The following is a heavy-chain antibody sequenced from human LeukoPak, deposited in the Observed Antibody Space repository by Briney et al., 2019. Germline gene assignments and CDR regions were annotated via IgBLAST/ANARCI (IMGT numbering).Heavy chain of an antibody. Sequence: ASVKVSCKASGGTFSSYAISWVRQAPGQGLEWMGGIIPIFGTANYAQKFQGRVTITTDESTSTAYMELSSLRSEDTAVYYCASSQLELLPPRAFDIWGQGTMVTVSS. D-gene: IGHD1-7*01. J-gene: IGHJ3*02. CDR2: IIPIFGTA. V-gene: IGHV1-69*05. CDR3: ASSQLELLPPRAFDI. CDR1: GGTFSSYA.